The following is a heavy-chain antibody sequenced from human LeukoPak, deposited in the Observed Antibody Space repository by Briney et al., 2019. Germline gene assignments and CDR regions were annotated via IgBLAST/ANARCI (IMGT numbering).Heavy chain of an antibody. Sequence: GGSLRLSCAASGFTFNSYAMTWVRQAPGKGLEWVSSISSSSSYRYYADSVKGRFTISRDNAKNSLYLQMNSLRAEDTAVYYCARASAVAGTRHYWGQGTLVTVSS. CDR2: ISSSSSYR. V-gene: IGHV3-21*01. J-gene: IGHJ4*02. D-gene: IGHD6-19*01. CDR3: ARASAVAGTRHY. CDR1: GFTFNSYA.